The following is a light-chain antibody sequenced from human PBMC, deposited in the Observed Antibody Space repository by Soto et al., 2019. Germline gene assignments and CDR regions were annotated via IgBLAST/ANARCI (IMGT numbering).Light chain of an antibody. CDR3: ETWDSTRV. CDR1: SGHSSYI. Sequence: QAVVTQSSSASASLGSSVKLTCTLSSGHSSYIIAWHQQQPGKAPRYLMKLEGSGSYNKGSGVPDRFSGSSSGADRYLTISSLQSEDEADYYCETWDSTRVFGGGTQLTVL. V-gene: IGLV4-60*03. J-gene: IGLJ3*02. CDR2: LEGSGSY.